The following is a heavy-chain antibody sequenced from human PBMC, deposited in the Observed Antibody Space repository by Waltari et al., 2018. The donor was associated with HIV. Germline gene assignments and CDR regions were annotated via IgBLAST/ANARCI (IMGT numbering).Heavy chain of an antibody. V-gene: IGHV3-7*01. J-gene: IGHJ3*01. CDR3: ASAGWYNDFDV. CDR2: IKPDGSQS. D-gene: IGHD1-20*01. CDR1: GFPFSRFW. Sequence: EVQVVESGGDLVQPGGSLRLSCAASGFPFSRFWRSWVRQAPGKGLQWVATIKPDGSQSYYVDSVRGRFTISKDNAKASLSLQMNSLRGEDTGFYFCASAGWYNDFDVWGQGTMVIVSS.